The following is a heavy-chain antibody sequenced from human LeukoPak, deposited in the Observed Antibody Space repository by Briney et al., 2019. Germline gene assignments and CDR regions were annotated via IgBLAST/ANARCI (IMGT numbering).Heavy chain of an antibody. J-gene: IGHJ3*02. D-gene: IGHD3-22*01. CDR3: GREKRQYYYDSSGGCFVFDI. Sequence: SETLSLTCTVSGGSISSSSYYWGWIRQPPGKGLEWIGSIYYSGSTYYNPSLKSRVTISVDTSKNQFSLKLSSVTAADTAVYYWGREKRQYYYDSSGGCFVFDIGGKGKMVTVFS. CDR1: GGSISSSSYY. V-gene: IGHV4-39*07. CDR2: IYYSGST.